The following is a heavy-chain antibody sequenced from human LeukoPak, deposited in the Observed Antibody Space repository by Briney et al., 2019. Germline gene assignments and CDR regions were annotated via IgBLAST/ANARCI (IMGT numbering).Heavy chain of an antibody. J-gene: IGHJ4*02. CDR1: GRSISSRSYY. D-gene: IGHD1-1*01. CDR3: ARDRGHWNRGLFDY. CDR2: IYYSGST. V-gene: IGHV4-39*07. Sequence: SETLSLTCTVSGRSISSRSYYWGWIRQPPGKGLEWIGSIYYSGSTYYNPSLKSRVTISVDTAKNQFSLKLSSVTAADTAVYYCARDRGHWNRGLFDYWGQGTLVTVSS.